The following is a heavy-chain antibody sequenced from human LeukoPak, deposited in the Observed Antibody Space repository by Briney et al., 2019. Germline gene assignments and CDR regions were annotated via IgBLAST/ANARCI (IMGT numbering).Heavy chain of an antibody. V-gene: IGHV4-39*01. CDR1: GGPISTSITPTY. J-gene: IGHJ4*02. D-gene: IGHD6-13*01. Sequence: ETLSLTCTVSGGPISTSITPTYWNWVRQPPGKGLEWIGSIHYSGTTYYNPSLESRATISVDTSKNQFSVKLTSVTAADTAVYYCARKGTIAPTGASHFDYWGRGTLVTVSS. CDR2: IHYSGTT. CDR3: ARKGTIAPTGASHFDY.